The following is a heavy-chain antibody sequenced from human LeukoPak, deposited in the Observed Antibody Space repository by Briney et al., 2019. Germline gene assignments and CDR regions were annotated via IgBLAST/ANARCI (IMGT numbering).Heavy chain of an antibody. V-gene: IGHV3-23*01. CDR3: AKDKSSGYYYMSVDY. CDR2: ISGSGGST. Sequence: PGGSLRLSCAASGFTFSSYAMSWVRQAPGKGLEWVSAISGSGGSTYYADSVKGRFTISRDNSKNTLYLQMNSLRAEDTALYYCAKDKSSGYYYMSVDYWGQGTLVTVSS. D-gene: IGHD3-22*01. J-gene: IGHJ4*02. CDR1: GFTFSSYA.